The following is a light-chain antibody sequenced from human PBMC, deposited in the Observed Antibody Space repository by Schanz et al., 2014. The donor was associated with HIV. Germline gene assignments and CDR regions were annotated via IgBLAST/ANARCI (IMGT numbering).Light chain of an antibody. Sequence: EIVMPQSPATLSVSLGESATLSCRASQSVSSNLAWYQQKPGQAPRLLIYGASTRATGISARFSGSGSGTDFTLTVSRLESEDFALYYCQQYGSPPYTFGQGTKLEIK. CDR3: QQYGSPPYT. CDR2: GAS. J-gene: IGKJ2*01. V-gene: IGKV3-15*01. CDR1: QSVSSN.